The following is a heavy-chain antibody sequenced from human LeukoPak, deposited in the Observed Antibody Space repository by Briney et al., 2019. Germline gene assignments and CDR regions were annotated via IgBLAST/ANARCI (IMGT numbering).Heavy chain of an antibody. V-gene: IGHV3-73*01. CDR2: IRSKPNSYAT. Sequence: GGSLRLSCAASGFTFSGSAMHWVRQASGKGLEWVGRIRSKPNSYATAYAASVKGRFTISRDDSKNTAYLQMNSLRTEDTAVYYCTRGSTTVTTDFDYWGQGTLVTVSS. CDR1: GFTFSGSA. D-gene: IGHD4-17*01. J-gene: IGHJ4*02. CDR3: TRGSTTVTTDFDY.